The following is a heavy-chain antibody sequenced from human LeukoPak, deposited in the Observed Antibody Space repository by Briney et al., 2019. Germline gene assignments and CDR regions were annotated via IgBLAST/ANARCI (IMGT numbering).Heavy chain of an antibody. CDR3: ASNGGYYDILSHFDY. D-gene: IGHD3-9*01. V-gene: IGHV3-30-3*01. Sequence: GGSLRLSCAASGFTFSSYAMHWVRQAPGKGLEWVAVISYDGSNKYYADSVKGRFTISRDNSKNTLYLQMNSLRAEDTAVYYCASNGGYYDILSHFDYWGQGTLVTVSS. J-gene: IGHJ4*02. CDR2: ISYDGSNK. CDR1: GFTFSSYA.